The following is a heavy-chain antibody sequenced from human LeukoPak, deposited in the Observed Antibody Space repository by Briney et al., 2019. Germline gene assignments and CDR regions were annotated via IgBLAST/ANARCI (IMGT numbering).Heavy chain of an antibody. Sequence: GGSLRLSCAASGFTFSSYGMHWVRQAPGKGLEWVAVISYDGSNKYYADSVKGRFTISRDNSKNTLYLQMNSLRAEDTAVYYCAKDRRYYDSSGLDYWGQGTLVTVSS. J-gene: IGHJ4*02. CDR2: ISYDGSNK. D-gene: IGHD3-22*01. V-gene: IGHV3-30*18. CDR1: GFTFSSYG. CDR3: AKDRRYYDSSGLDY.